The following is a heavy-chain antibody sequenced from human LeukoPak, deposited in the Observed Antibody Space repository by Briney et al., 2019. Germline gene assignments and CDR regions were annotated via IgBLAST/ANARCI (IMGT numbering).Heavy chain of an antibody. CDR1: GFTFSSYA. Sequence: GGSLRLSCAASGFTFSSYAMHWVRQAPGKGLEWVAFIRYDGSNKYYADSVKGRFTISRDNSKNTLYLQMNSLRAEDTAVYYCAKDSRFGELSPLDYWGQGTLVTVSS. D-gene: IGHD3-10*01. CDR3: AKDSRFGELSPLDY. V-gene: IGHV3-30*02. J-gene: IGHJ4*02. CDR2: IRYDGSNK.